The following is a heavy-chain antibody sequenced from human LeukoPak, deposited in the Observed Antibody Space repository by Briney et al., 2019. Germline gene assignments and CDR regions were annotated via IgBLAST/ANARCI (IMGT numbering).Heavy chain of an antibody. V-gene: IGHV3-23*01. CDR3: AKDQGAYCGGDCYSAPDY. J-gene: IGHJ4*02. CDR2: ITGSGSDT. D-gene: IGHD2-21*02. CDR1: GFTFSTYA. Sequence: GGSLRLSCAASGFTFSTYAMGWVRQAPGKGLEWVSAITGSGSDTYYADSVKGRFTISRDNSKNTLYPQMNSLRAEDTAVYYCAKDQGAYCGGDCYSAPDYWGQGTLVTVSS.